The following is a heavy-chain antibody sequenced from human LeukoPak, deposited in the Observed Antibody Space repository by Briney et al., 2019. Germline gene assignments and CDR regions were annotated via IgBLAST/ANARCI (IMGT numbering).Heavy chain of an antibody. J-gene: IGHJ4*02. CDR1: GFTFSSYS. CDR2: ITGSSGTK. Sequence: GGSLRLSCAASGFTFSSYSMTWVRQAPGKGLEWVSYITGSSGTKHYADSVRGRFTISRDNARNALFLQMNSLRDEDTAIYYCTRDPDALDYWGQGTLVTVSS. CDR3: TRDPDALDY. V-gene: IGHV3-48*02.